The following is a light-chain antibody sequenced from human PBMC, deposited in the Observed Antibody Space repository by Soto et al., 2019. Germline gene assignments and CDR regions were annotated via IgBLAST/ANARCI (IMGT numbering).Light chain of an antibody. J-gene: IGKJ3*01. CDR1: ESVSHNY. V-gene: IGKV3-20*01. CDR3: QPYSYSRYFS. Sequence: EIVLTQSPGTLSLSPGEGATLSCRASESVSHNYLAWYQQKPGQAPRLLIYGVSFRATGIPARFSGSGSGTDFSLTISRLEPEDFAVYYCQPYSYSRYFSFGPGTKVEVK. CDR2: GVS.